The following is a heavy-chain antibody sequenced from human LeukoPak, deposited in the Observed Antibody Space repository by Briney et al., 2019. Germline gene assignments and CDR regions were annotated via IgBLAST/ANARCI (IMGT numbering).Heavy chain of an antibody. D-gene: IGHD2-21*02. Sequence: PGGSLRLSCAASGFTFSSYAMSWVRQAPGKGLEWVSANSGSGGSTYYADSVKGRFTISRDNSKNTLYLQMNSLRADDTAVYYCAKQDCGGDCRLTDYWGQGTLVTVSS. CDR2: NSGSGGST. J-gene: IGHJ4*02. V-gene: IGHV3-23*01. CDR1: GFTFSSYA. CDR3: AKQDCGGDCRLTDY.